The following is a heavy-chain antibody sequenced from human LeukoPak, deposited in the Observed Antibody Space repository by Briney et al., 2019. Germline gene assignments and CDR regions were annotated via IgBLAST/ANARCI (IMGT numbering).Heavy chain of an antibody. CDR2: IDPNSGDT. CDR1: GYTFTAYY. J-gene: IGHJ4*02. V-gene: IGHV1-2*02. Sequence: ASLKVSSKASGYTFTAYYIHWVRQAPGQGLEWMAWIDPNSGDTWSAPLFQGRVTMTRDTSITTASMELTWLSSDDTAVYYCATGVATAFTYWGQGTLLTVSS. CDR3: ATGVATAFTY. D-gene: IGHD5-18*01.